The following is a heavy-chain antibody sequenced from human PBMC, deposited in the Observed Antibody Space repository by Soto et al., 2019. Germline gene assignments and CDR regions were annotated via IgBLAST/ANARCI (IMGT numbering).Heavy chain of an antibody. CDR3: AKSSIWYDGGSRYLDY. CDR1: GYTLTDHF. D-gene: IGHD6-13*01. Sequence: QVQLVQSGAEVKKPGASVKVSCKASGYTLTDHFLHWVRQAPGQGLEWMGLINPSGGSIIDAQEFQGSVIMTRDTSTSTVYMELSGLRSEDTAVYYCAKSSIWYDGGSRYLDYWGQGTLVTVSS. V-gene: IGHV1-46*01. CDR2: INPSGGSI. J-gene: IGHJ4*02.